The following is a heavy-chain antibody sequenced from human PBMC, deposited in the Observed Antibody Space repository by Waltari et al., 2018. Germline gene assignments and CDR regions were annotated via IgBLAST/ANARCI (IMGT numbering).Heavy chain of an antibody. CDR1: GFIFSNHE. Sequence: EEHLVESGGGLVQPGGSLRLSWAASGFIFSNHEMNWIRQAPGKGLEWVSYIRSSGSTSYYTDSAKGRFTISRDNAKNSLYLQMNSLRAEDTAVYYCARRDDYGDDPFWTWGQGTLVTVSS. J-gene: IGHJ5*02. CDR2: IRSSGSTS. V-gene: IGHV3-48*03. D-gene: IGHD4-17*01. CDR3: ARRDDYGDDPFWT.